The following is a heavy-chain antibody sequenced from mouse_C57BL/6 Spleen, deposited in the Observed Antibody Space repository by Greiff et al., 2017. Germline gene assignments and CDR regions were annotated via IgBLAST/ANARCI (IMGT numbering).Heavy chain of an antibody. Sequence: EVQRVESGGDLVKPGGSLKLSCAASGFTFSSYGMSWVRQTPDKRLEWVATISSGGSYTYYPDSVKGRFTISRDNAKNTLYLQMSSLKSEDTAMYYCAREGLLRYLDYWGQGTTLTVSS. V-gene: IGHV5-6*01. D-gene: IGHD1-1*01. CDR1: GFTFSSYG. CDR3: AREGLLRYLDY. J-gene: IGHJ2*01. CDR2: ISSGGSYT.